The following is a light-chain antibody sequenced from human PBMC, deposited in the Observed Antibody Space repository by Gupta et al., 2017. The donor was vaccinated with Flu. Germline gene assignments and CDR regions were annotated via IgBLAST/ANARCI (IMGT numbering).Light chain of an antibody. V-gene: IGLV3-10*01. CDR3: YSTGNSGNLVV. Sequence: SYELTQPPSVSVSPGQTARITCSGDALPKKFAYWYQQKSGQAPVLVISEDNTRPSGIPERFSGSSSGTVATLTISGAHLEDEADYFCYSTGNSGNLVVFGGGTKLTVL. CDR2: EDN. CDR1: ALPKKF. J-gene: IGLJ2*01.